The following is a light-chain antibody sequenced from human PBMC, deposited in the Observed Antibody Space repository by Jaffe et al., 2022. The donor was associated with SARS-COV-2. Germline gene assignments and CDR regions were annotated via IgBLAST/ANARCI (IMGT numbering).Light chain of an antibody. V-gene: IGLV2-11*01. CDR2: DVT. CDR1: SSDVGGSDY. J-gene: IGLJ2*01. Sequence: QSALTQPRSVSGSPGQSVTISCTGTSSDVGGSDYVSWYQQHPGKAPKLVIFDVTKRPSGVPDHFSGSKSGNTASLTISGLQAEDEADYYCCSYAGGFSVVFGGGTKLTVL. CDR3: CSYAGGFSVV.